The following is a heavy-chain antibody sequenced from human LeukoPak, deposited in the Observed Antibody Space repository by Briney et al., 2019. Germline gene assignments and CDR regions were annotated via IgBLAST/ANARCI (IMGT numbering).Heavy chain of an antibody. D-gene: IGHD6-19*01. Sequence: SETLSLTCTVSGGSISSGFYYWSWIRQPAGKGLEWIGRIYTSGSTNYNPSLKSRISISVDTSKNQFSLKLTSVTAADTAVYYCARGTWSAGMRMRGYYFDDWGQGTLVTVSS. V-gene: IGHV4-61*02. J-gene: IGHJ4*02. CDR1: GGSISSGFYY. CDR3: ARGTWSAGMRMRGYYFDD. CDR2: IYTSGST.